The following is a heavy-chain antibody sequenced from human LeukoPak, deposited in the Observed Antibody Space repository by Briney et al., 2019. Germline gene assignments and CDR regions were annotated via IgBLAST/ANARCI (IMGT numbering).Heavy chain of an antibody. V-gene: IGHV3-23*01. Sequence: SGGSLRLSCAASGFTFSSYSMNWVRQAPGKGLEWVSAISDSDGNTYYADSVKGRFTISRDNSKNTLYLQMNSLRAEDTAVYYCASALRIYYYFDYWGQGTLVTVSS. D-gene: IGHD1-26*01. CDR3: ASALRIYYYFDY. J-gene: IGHJ4*02. CDR2: ISDSDGNT. CDR1: GFTFSSYS.